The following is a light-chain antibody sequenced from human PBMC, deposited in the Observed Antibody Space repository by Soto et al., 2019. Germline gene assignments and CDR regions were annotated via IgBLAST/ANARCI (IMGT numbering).Light chain of an antibody. Sequence: DIQMTQSPSTLSASVGDRVTITCRASQSVSSWLAWYQQKPGKAPKLLIYAASSLQSGVPSRFSGSGSGTDFTLTINSLQPEDLATYSCQQSYNSPQTFGQGTKVDIK. J-gene: IGKJ1*01. CDR2: AAS. CDR1: QSVSSW. V-gene: IGKV1-39*01. CDR3: QQSYNSPQT.